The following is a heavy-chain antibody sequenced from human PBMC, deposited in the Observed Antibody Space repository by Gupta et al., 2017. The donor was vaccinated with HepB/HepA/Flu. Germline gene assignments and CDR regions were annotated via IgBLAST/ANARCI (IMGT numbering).Heavy chain of an antibody. Sequence: QLQLQESGPGLVKPSETLSLTCTVSGGSISSSSYYWGWIRQPPGKGLEWIGSIYYSGGTYYNPSLKSRVTISVDTSKNQFSLKLSSVTAADTAVYYCARGIVGAYNWFDPWGQGTLVTVSS. J-gene: IGHJ5*02. CDR2: IYYSGGT. CDR3: ARGIVGAYNWFDP. V-gene: IGHV4-39*01. D-gene: IGHD1-26*01. CDR1: GGSISSSSYY.